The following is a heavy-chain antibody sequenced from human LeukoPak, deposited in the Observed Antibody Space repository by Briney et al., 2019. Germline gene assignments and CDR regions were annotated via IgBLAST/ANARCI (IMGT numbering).Heavy chain of an antibody. Sequence: GGSLRLSCTVSGFTVSSNSMSWVRQAPGKGLEYVSAISSNGGSTYYANSVKGRFTISRDNSKNTLYLQMGSLRAEDMAVYYCARSRSSYYYYYMDVWGKGTTVTVSS. CDR3: ARSRSSYYYYYMDV. V-gene: IGHV3-64*01. J-gene: IGHJ6*03. D-gene: IGHD6-13*01. CDR2: ISSNGGST. CDR1: GFTVSSNS.